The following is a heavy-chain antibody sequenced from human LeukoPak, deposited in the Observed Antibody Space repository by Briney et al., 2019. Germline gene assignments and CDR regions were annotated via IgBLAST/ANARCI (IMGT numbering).Heavy chain of an antibody. Sequence: SETLSLTCIVSGGSISSYYWSWIRQPPGKGLEWIGYIYYSGSTNYNPSLKSRVTISVDTSKNQFSLKLSSVTAADTAVYYCARVLNKHSYEDYWGQGTLVTVSS. CDR3: ARVLNKHSYEDY. D-gene: IGHD5-18*01. CDR2: IYYSGST. J-gene: IGHJ4*02. CDR1: GGSISSYY. V-gene: IGHV4-59*01.